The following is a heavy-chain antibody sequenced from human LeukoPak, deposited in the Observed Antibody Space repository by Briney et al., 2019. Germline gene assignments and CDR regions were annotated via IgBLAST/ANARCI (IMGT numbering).Heavy chain of an antibody. CDR2: INSDGGST. CDR3: ARGGTSGSLIY. CDR1: GFTFSNYW. D-gene: IGHD1-26*01. J-gene: IGHJ4*02. V-gene: IGHV3-74*01. Sequence: GSLRLSCAASGFTFSNYWMHWVRQDPLKGLVWVSRINSDGGSTGYADSVKGRFTISRDNAKNTLYLQMNSLRAEDTALYYCARGGTSGSLIYWGQGTLVTVSS.